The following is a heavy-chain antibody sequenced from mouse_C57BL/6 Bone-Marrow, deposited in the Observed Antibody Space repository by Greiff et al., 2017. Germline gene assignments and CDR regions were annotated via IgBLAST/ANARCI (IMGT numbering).Heavy chain of an antibody. CDR1: GYTFTSYW. D-gene: IGHD2-12*01. CDR3: ARKCYYLFAY. CDR2: IHPNSGST. Sequence: VQLQQPGAELVKPGASVKLSCKASGYTFTSYWMHWVKQRPGQGLEWIGMIHPNSGSTNYNEKFKSKATLTVDKSSSTAYMQLRSLTSEDSAVYYCARKCYYLFAYWGQGTLVTVSA. J-gene: IGHJ3*01. V-gene: IGHV1-64*01.